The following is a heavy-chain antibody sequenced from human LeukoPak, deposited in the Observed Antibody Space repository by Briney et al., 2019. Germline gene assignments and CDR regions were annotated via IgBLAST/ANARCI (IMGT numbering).Heavy chain of an antibody. CDR3: ARQDGDYVGRY. J-gene: IGHJ4*02. V-gene: IGHV3-23*01. CDR2: ISDSGGST. D-gene: IGHD4-17*01. Sequence: GGSLRLSCAASGFTFSSYAMSWFRQAPGKGLEWVSFISDSGGSTYYADSVKGRFTISRDNSKNTLYLQMSSLRAEDTAIYYCARQDGDYVGRYWGQGTLVTVSS. CDR1: GFTFSSYA.